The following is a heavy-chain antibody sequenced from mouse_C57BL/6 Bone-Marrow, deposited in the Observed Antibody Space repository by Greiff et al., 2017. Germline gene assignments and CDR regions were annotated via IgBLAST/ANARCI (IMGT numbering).Heavy chain of an antibody. D-gene: IGHD2-3*01. CDR1: GYTFTDYN. V-gene: IGHV1-18*01. CDR3: AIDDGYFNYFDY. Sequence: EVQLVESGPELVKPGASVKIPCKASGYTFTDYNMDWVKQSHGKSLEWIGDINPNNGGTIYNQKFKGKATLTVDKSSSTAYMELRSLASEDTAVYYCAIDDGYFNYFDYWGQGTTLTVSS. J-gene: IGHJ2*01. CDR2: INPNNGGT.